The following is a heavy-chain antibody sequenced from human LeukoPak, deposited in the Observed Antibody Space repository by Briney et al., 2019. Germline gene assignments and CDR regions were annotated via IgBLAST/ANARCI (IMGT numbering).Heavy chain of an antibody. D-gene: IGHD3-22*01. J-gene: IGHJ3*02. CDR1: GYSFTSYW. Sequence: GESLKISCKGSGYSFTSYWIGWVRQMPGKDLEWMGIIYPGDSDTRYSPSFQGQVTISADKSISTAYLQWSSLKASDTAMYYCARTYYYDSSGYWASNAFDIWGQGTMVTVSS. V-gene: IGHV5-51*01. CDR3: ARTYYYDSSGYWASNAFDI. CDR2: IYPGDSDT.